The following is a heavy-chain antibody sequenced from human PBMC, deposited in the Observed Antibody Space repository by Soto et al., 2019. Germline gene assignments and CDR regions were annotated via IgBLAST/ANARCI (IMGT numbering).Heavy chain of an antibody. CDR2: ISSSGIP. V-gene: IGHV4-59*01. J-gene: IGHJ6*02. Sequence: SETLCLTCTVYGGSINTCFWTWIRQTPGRGLEWIAYISSSGIPTYNPSLKSRLTISVDPSQSQFSLRLDSVTAADTGTYFCARLFIVGALGSYYTGLDVWGQGTTVTVSS. CDR1: GGSINTCF. CDR3: ARLFIVGALGSYYTGLDV. D-gene: IGHD1-26*01.